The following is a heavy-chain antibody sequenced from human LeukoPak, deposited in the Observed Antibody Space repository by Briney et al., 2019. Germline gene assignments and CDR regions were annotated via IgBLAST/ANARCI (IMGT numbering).Heavy chain of an antibody. CDR2: AIPNSGAT. CDR3: SRTIVAPIRLVDY. V-gene: IGHV1-2*02. Sequence: ASVKLSCNASGSTFIANCIHRVRLPPGPGLERKGGAIPNSGATNYAQKFQGRVTMIRDTSLSTVYVVLTWLTSGDTAVYYCSRTIVAPIRLVDYWGQGTLVTVSS. CDR1: GSTFIANC. J-gene: IGHJ4*02. D-gene: IGHD5-12*01.